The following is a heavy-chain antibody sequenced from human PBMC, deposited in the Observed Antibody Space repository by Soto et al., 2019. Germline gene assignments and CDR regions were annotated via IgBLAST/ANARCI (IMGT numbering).Heavy chain of an antibody. J-gene: IGHJ3*02. CDR1: GFPFSSYG. CDR3: ASLYSSGWYKDDAFDI. D-gene: IGHD6-19*01. CDR2: IWYDGSNK. V-gene: IGHV3-33*01. Sequence: GGSLSLSCAASGFPFSSYGMHWVRQAPGKGLEWVAVIWYDGSNKYYADSVKGRFTISRDNSKNTLYLQMNSLRAEDTAVYYCASLYSSGWYKDDAFDIWGQGTTVTVSS.